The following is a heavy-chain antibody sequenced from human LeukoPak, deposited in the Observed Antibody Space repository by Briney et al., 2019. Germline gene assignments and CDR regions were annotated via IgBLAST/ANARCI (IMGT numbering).Heavy chain of an antibody. CDR1: GFTFSSYA. Sequence: GGSLRLSCAASGFTFSSYAMHWVRQAPARGLEWVAVISYDGSNKYYADSVKGRFTISRDNSKNTLYLQMNSLRAEDTAVYYCARFSDTLVRGLDYWGQGTLVTVSS. D-gene: IGHD3-9*01. CDR2: ISYDGSNK. J-gene: IGHJ4*02. CDR3: ARFSDTLVRGLDY. V-gene: IGHV3-30-3*01.